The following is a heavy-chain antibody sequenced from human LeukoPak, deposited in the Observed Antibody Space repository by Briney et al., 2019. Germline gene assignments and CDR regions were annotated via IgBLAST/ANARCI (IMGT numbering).Heavy chain of an antibody. Sequence: PGGSLRLSRAASGFTFSSYAMSWVRQAPGKGLEWVSAISSSGGSTYYADSVKGRFTISRDNSKNTLYLQMNSLRAEDTAVYYCTRDSYARSGSLYYYYGMDVWGQGTTVTVSS. V-gene: IGHV3-23*01. D-gene: IGHD3-3*01. J-gene: IGHJ6*02. CDR2: ISSSGGST. CDR1: GFTFSSYA. CDR3: TRDSYARSGSLYYYYGMDV.